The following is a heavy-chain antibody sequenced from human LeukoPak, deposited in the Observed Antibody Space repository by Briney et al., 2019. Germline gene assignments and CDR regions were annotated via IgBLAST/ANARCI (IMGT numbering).Heavy chain of an antibody. D-gene: IGHD3-10*01. Sequence: GASVKVSCKASGYTFTRYGISWVRQAPGKGLEWMEWTNPANDNFNYGQDFQGRVTMTTDTSTSTAYMELRSLSSDDTAVYYCARGGGGGYFYHYMDVRGKGTTVTVSS. J-gene: IGHJ6*03. CDR2: TNPANDNF. CDR3: ARGGGGGYFYHYMDV. V-gene: IGHV1-18*01. CDR1: GYTFTRYG.